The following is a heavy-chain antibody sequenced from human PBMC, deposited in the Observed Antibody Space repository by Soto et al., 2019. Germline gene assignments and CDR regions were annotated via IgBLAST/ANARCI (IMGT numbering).Heavy chain of an antibody. J-gene: IGHJ4*02. D-gene: IGHD5-12*01. V-gene: IGHV4-61*01. CDR3: ARALIVATIYFDY. CDR1: GGSVSSGRYY. Sequence: VQLQESGPGLVMPSETLSLTCTVSGGSVSSGRYYWSWIRQPPGEGLEWIGYIYYSGSTNYNPSLKSRVTISVDTSKNQFSLKLSSVTAADTAVYYCARALIVATIYFDYWGQGTLVTVSS. CDR2: IYYSGST.